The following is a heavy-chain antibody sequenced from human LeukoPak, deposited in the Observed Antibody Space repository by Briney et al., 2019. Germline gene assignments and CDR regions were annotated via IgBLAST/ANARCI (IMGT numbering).Heavy chain of an antibody. V-gene: IGHV1-69*01. D-gene: IGHD6-13*01. J-gene: IGHJ6*03. Sequence: SSVNVSFKAIGGTLRSYAISWVRPAPGQGVAWVGGIIPIFGTANYAQKFQGRVTITADESTSTAYMELSSLRSEDTAVYYCARTAGVDSSSWYSYYYYMDVWGKGTTVTISS. CDR1: GGTLRSYA. CDR3: ARTAGVDSSSWYSYYYYMDV. CDR2: IIPIFGTA.